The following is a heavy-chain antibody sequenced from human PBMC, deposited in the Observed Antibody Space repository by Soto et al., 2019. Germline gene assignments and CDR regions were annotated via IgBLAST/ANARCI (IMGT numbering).Heavy chain of an antibody. CDR2: ISAYNGNT. D-gene: IGHD2-2*01. J-gene: IGHJ6*02. Sequence: QVQLVQSGAEVKKPGASVKVSCKASGYTFTSYGISWVRQAPGQGLEWMGWISAYNGNTNYAQKLQGRVTMTTDTSTSTAYMELRSLRSDDTAVYYCARDTIYAYYYYYYCMDVWGQGTTVTVSS. V-gene: IGHV1-18*04. CDR3: ARDTIYAYYYYYYCMDV. CDR1: GYTFTSYG.